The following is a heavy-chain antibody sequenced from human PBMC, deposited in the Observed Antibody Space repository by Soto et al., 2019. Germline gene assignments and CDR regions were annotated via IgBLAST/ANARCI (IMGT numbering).Heavy chain of an antibody. CDR2: IIPILGIA. D-gene: IGHD3-22*01. J-gene: IGHJ4*01. CDR1: GGTFSSYT. CDR3: ARDTMDSSGYYYFDY. Sequence: SVKVSCKASGGTFSSYTISWVRQAPGQGLEWMGRIIPILGIANYAQKFQGRVTITADKSTSTAYMELSSLRSEDTAAYYCARDTMDSSGYYYFDYWGQGTLVTVSS. V-gene: IGHV1-69*04.